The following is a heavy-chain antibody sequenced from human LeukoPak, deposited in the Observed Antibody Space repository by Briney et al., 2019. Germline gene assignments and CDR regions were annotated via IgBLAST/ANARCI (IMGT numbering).Heavy chain of an antibody. J-gene: IGHJ4*02. D-gene: IGHD2-15*01. CDR2: IKQDGSEK. Sequence: PGGSPRLSCAASGFTFSNYWMIWVRQAPGKGLEWVANIKQDGSEKYYVDSVKGRFTISRDNAKNSLYLQMNSLRAEDTAVYYCARERVVTRYFDYWGQGTLVTVSS. CDR1: GFTFSNYW. V-gene: IGHV3-7*01. CDR3: ARERVVTRYFDY.